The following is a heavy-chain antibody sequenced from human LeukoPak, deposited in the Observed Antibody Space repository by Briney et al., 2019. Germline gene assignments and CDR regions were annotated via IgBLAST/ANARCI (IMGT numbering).Heavy chain of an antibody. CDR1: GGSFSGYY. V-gene: IGHV4-34*01. CDR2: INHSGST. D-gene: IGHD2-2*01. Sequence: PSETLSLTCAVYGGSFSGYYWSWIRQPPGKGLEWIGEINHSGSTNYNPSLKSRVTISVDTSKNQFSVKLSSVTAADTAVYYCARGTIDIVVVPAAIIPLDYWGQGTLVTVSS. CDR3: ARGTIDIVVVPAAIIPLDY. J-gene: IGHJ4*02.